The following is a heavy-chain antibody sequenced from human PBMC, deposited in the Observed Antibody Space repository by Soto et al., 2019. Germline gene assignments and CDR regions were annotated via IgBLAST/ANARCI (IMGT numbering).Heavy chain of an antibody. CDR3: ARSSCSGCYFPGGQKNWFDP. J-gene: IGHJ5*02. Sequence: ASVKVSCKTSGYTFSNYGITWVRQAPGQPLEWLGWISLYSDGTNYAQKFQGRVSMTTDTSTTTAYMELRSLRSEDTAVYYCARSSCSGCYFPGGQKNWFDPWGQGTLVTVSS. CDR1: GYTFSNYG. V-gene: IGHV1-18*01. D-gene: IGHD2-8*01. CDR2: ISLYSDGT.